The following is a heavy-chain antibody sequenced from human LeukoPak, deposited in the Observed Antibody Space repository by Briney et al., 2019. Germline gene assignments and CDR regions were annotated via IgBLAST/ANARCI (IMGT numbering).Heavy chain of an antibody. Sequence: GGSLRLSCAASGFAFSGYWMHWVRQAPGQGLVWVSRINHDGSATIYADSVKGRFTFSRDNAKNTLHLQMNSLRVEDTAAYYCSRIYTLGTGFDYWGQGTLVTVSS. J-gene: IGHJ4*02. CDR1: GFAFSGYW. CDR3: SRIYTLGTGFDY. CDR2: INHDGSAT. V-gene: IGHV3-74*01. D-gene: IGHD3-16*01.